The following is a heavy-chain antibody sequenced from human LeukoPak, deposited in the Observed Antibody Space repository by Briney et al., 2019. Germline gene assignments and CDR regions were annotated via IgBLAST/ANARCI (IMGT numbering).Heavy chain of an antibody. CDR2: FDPEDGET. CDR1: GYTLTELS. J-gene: IGHJ5*02. Sequence: GASVKVSCKVSGYTLTELSMHWVRQAPGKGLEWMGGFDPEDGETIYAQKFQGRVTMTEDTSTDTAYMELSSLRSEDTAVYYCATVQQRLGDNWFDPWGQGTLVTVSS. V-gene: IGHV1-24*01. CDR3: ATVQQRLGDNWFDP. D-gene: IGHD6-19*01.